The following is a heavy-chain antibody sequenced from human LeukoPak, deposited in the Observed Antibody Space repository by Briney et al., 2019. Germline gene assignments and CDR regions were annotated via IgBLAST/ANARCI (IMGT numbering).Heavy chain of an antibody. CDR3: ARGRPHGNDY. V-gene: IGHV3-74*01. J-gene: IGHJ4*02. CDR2: IASDGSSI. D-gene: IGHD4-23*01. CDR1: GFTFSSYW. Sequence: GVLRLSCAASGFTFSSYWMSWVRQAPGKGLVWVSRIASDGSSITYADSVKGRFSISRDNAKNTLYLQMNSLRVEDTAVYYCARGRPHGNDYWGQGTLVTVSS.